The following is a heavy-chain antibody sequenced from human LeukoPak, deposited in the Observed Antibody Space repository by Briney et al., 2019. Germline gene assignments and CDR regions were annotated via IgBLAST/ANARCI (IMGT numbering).Heavy chain of an antibody. J-gene: IGHJ3*02. V-gene: IGHV3-20*04. D-gene: IGHD3-22*01. CDR1: GFTFEDYG. CDR2: INWNGGST. CDR3: ARGAPGVYDSSGYYRPDAFDI. Sequence: GGSLRLSCAASGFTFEDYGIRWVRQAPGKGLEWVSGINWNGGSTGYADSVKGRFTISRDNAKNSLYLPVNSLRAEDTALYYCARGAPGVYDSSGYYRPDAFDIWGQGTMVTVSS.